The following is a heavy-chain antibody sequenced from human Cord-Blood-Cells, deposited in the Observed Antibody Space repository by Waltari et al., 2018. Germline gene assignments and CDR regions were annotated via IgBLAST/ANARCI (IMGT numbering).Heavy chain of an antibody. CDR1: GGTFSSPA. J-gene: IGHJ3*02. CDR3: ARVVGYCSGGSCSGYDAFDI. V-gene: IGHV1-69*06. CDR2: IIPICGTA. Sequence: VQLVQSVAEVKKPGSSAKVLCKASGGTFSSPAITGVRQAPGQGPEWMGGIIPICGTANYAQKVQCRVTLTADKSTSTAYMELSSLGSEDTAVYYCARVVGYCSGGSCSGYDAFDIWGQGTMVTVSS. D-gene: IGHD2-15*01.